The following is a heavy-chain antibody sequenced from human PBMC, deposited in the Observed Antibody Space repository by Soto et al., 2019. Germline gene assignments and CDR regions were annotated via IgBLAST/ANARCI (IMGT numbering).Heavy chain of an antibody. CDR1: GFTFSSYG. CDR2: IWYDGSNK. V-gene: IGHV3-33*01. D-gene: IGHD3-3*01. Sequence: QVQLVESGGGVVQPGRSLRLSCAASGFTFSSYGMHWVRQAPGKGLEWVAVIWYDGSNKYYADSVKGRFTISRDNSKNTLYLQMNSLRAEDTAVYYCATAAGYDFWSGPPGDWGQGTLVTVSS. CDR3: ATAAGYDFWSGPPGD. J-gene: IGHJ4*02.